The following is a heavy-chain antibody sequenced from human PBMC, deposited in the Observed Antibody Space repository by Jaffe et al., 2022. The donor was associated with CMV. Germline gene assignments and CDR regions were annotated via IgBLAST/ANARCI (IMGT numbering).Heavy chain of an antibody. CDR3: ARGRYGSGAYRSYYFDY. V-gene: IGHV1-2*02. CDR2: NNPNSGGT. CDR1: GYTFTGYY. J-gene: IGHJ4*02. Sequence: QVQLVQSGAEVKKPGASVKVSCKASGYTFTGYYIHWLRQAPGQGLEWMAWNNPNSGGTNSAQKFQGRVTMTWDTSISTAYMDLSGLRSDDTAVYYCARGRYGSGAYRSYYFDYWGQGTLVTVSS. D-gene: IGHD3-10*01.